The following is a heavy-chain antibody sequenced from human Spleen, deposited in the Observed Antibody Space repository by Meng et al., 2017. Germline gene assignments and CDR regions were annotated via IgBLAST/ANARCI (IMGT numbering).Heavy chain of an antibody. CDR1: GFTFSSYA. D-gene: IGHD3-10*01. Sequence: GESLKISCAGSGFTFSSYAMTWVRQAPGKGLEWVSVIYSGGTTYYADSVKGRFTISRDNSKNTLYLQMNNLRAEDTAVYYCAIESKMVRGVTDYWGQGTLVTVSS. V-gene: IGHV3-66*02. CDR2: IYSGGTT. CDR3: AIESKMVRGVTDY. J-gene: IGHJ4*02.